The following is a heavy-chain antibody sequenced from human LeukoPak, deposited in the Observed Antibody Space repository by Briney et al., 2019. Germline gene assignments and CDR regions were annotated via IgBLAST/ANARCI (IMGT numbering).Heavy chain of an antibody. CDR3: AKLGQRQLGIDY. J-gene: IGHJ4*02. Sequence: PGGSLRLSCAASGFTFSSYGMHWVRQAPGKGLEWVAVISYDGSNKYYADSVKGRFTISRDNSKNTLYLQMNSLRAEDTAVYYCAKLGQRQLGIDYWGQGTLVTVSS. V-gene: IGHV3-30*18. CDR2: ISYDGSNK. CDR1: GFTFSSYG. D-gene: IGHD6-13*01.